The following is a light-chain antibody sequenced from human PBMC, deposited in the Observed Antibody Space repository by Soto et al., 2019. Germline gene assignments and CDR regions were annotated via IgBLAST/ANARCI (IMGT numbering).Light chain of an antibody. CDR3: QQYNTYWT. Sequence: DIQMTQSPSTLSASVGDRFTITFRASQSISSWLAWYQQKPGKAPKLLIYDASSLESGVPSRFSGGGSGTEFTLTISSLQPDDFATYYCQQYNTYWTFGQGTKVDIK. CDR2: DAS. J-gene: IGKJ1*01. V-gene: IGKV1-5*01. CDR1: QSISSW.